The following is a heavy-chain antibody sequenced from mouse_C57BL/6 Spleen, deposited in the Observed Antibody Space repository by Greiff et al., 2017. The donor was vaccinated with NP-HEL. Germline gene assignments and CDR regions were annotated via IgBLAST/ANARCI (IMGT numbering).Heavy chain of an antibody. J-gene: IGHJ4*01. Sequence: QVQLKESGPELVKPGASVKISCKASGYAFSSSWMNWVKQRPGKGLEWIGRIYPGDGDTNYNGKFKGKATLTADKSSSTAYMQLSSLTSEDSAVYFCARKGILRGDAMDYWGQGTSVTVSS. V-gene: IGHV1-82*01. D-gene: IGHD1-1*01. CDR2: IYPGDGDT. CDR3: ARKGILRGDAMDY. CDR1: GYAFSSSW.